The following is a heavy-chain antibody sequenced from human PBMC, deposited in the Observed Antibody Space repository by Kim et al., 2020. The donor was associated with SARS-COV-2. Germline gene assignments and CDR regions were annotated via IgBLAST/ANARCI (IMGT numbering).Heavy chain of an antibody. CDR3: ARENSHITIFGVVTRIGMDA. D-gene: IGHD3-3*01. J-gene: IGHJ6*02. V-gene: IGHV3-11*01. CDR1: GFTFSDYY. Sequence: GGSLRLSCAVSGFTFSDYYMSWIRQAPGKGLEWVSYISSSGSTIYYADSVKGRFTISRDNAKNSLYLQMNSLRAEDTAVYYCARENSHITIFGVVTRIGMDAWGQGTTVTVSS. CDR2: ISSSGSTI.